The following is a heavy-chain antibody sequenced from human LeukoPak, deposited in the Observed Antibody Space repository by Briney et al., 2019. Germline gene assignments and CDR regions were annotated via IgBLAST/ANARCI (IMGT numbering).Heavy chain of an antibody. CDR2: ISYDGSNK. CDR3: ARDRLQLQS. CDR1: GFIFSSYA. D-gene: IGHD1-1*01. V-gene: IGHV3-30*04. J-gene: IGHJ5*02. Sequence: GGSLRLSCAASGFIFSSYAMHWVRQAPGKGLEWVAVISYDGSNKYYADSVKGRFTISRDNSKNTLYLQMNSLRAEDTAVYYCARDRLQLQSWGQGTLVTVSS.